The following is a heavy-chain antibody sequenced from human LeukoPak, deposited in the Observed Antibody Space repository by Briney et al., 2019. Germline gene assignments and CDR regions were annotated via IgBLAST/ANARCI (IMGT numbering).Heavy chain of an antibody. D-gene: IGHD3-16*01. CDR3: ARGHLRCNWFDP. Sequence: ASVKASCKASGGTFSSYAISWVRQAPGQGLEWMGGIIPIFGTANYAQKFQGRVTITADESTSTAYMELSSLRSEDTAVYYCARGHLRCNWFDPWGQGTLVTVSS. CDR1: GGTFSSYA. V-gene: IGHV1-69*01. J-gene: IGHJ5*02. CDR2: IIPIFGTA.